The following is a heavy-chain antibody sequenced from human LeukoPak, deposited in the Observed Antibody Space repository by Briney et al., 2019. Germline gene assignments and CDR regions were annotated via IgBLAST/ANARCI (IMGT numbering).Heavy chain of an antibody. CDR1: GYTFTSYA. CDR2: INTNTGNP. J-gene: IGHJ4*02. D-gene: IGHD3-16*02. V-gene: IGHV7-4-1*02. CDR3: AREGARLRLGELSATDY. Sequence: ASVKVSCKASGYTFTSYAMNWVRQAPGQGLEWMGWINTNTGNPAYAQGFTGRFVFSLDTSVSTAYLQISSLKAEDTAVYYCAREGARLRLGELSATDYWGQGTLVTVSS.